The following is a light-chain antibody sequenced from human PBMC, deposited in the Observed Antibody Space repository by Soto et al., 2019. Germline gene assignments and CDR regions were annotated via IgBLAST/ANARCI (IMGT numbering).Light chain of an antibody. J-gene: IGKJ1*01. CDR3: LQYPSDWT. V-gene: IGKV1-5*03. CDR1: QSIRRQ. CDR2: QAS. Sequence: DIQMTQSPSTLSASVGDRVSITCRASQSIRRQLAWYQQKPGKAPNLLIFQASKLETGVPSRLTGSGAGTEFTLTISSLQPDDLATYYCLQYPSDWTLGQGTRVEVK.